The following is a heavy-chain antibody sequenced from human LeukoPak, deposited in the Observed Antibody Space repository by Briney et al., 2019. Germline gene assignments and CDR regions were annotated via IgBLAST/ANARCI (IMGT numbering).Heavy chain of an antibody. CDR3: ASHSRYFDWLNSWFDP. D-gene: IGHD3-9*01. CDR2: IIPIFGTA. V-gene: IGHV1-69*13. Sequence: GASVKVSCKASGGTFISYAISWVRQAPGQGLEWMGGIIPIFGTANYAQKFQGRVTITADESTSTAYMELSSLRSEDTAVYYCASHSRYFDWLNSWFDPWGQGTLVTVSS. CDR1: GGTFISYA. J-gene: IGHJ5*02.